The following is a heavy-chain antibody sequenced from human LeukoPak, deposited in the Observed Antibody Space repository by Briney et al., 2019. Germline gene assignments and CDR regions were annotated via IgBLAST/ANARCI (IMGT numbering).Heavy chain of an antibody. J-gene: IGHJ5*02. CDR2: TYYRSKWYN. D-gene: IGHD3-16*01. Sequence: SQTLSLTCAISGDSVSSNSVAWNWIRQSPSRGLEWLGRTYYRSKWYNDYSVSVKSRITIYPDTSKNQFSLHLTSVTPEDTAVYYCARVVWGQQPTWFDPWGPGTLVTVSS. CDR1: GDSVSSNSVA. CDR3: ARVVWGQQPTWFDP. V-gene: IGHV6-1*01.